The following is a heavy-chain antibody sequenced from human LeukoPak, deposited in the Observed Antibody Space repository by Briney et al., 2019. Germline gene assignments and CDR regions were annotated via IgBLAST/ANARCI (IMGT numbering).Heavy chain of an antibody. Sequence: GASAKVSRKASGYTFPGYYMHWVRQAPGQGLEWMGWINPNSGGTNYAQKFQGRVTMTRDTSISTAYMELSRLRSDDTAVYYCAREHSSSSGKVFDYWGQGTLVTVSS. J-gene: IGHJ4*02. V-gene: IGHV1-2*02. CDR1: GYTFPGYY. CDR2: INPNSGGT. D-gene: IGHD6-6*01. CDR3: AREHSSSSGKVFDY.